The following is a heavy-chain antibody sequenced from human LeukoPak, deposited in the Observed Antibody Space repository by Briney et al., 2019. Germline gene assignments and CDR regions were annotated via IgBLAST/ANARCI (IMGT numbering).Heavy chain of an antibody. CDR1: GYGFINYW. D-gene: IGHD3-22*01. J-gene: IGHJ3*02. Sequence: GESLKISCKGSGYGFINYWIGWVRQMPGKGLEWMGIIYPGDSDTRYSPSFQGQVTISVDKSIRTAYLRWSSLRASDTAMYYCARHLRYYYDTSVSSDGDAFDIWGQGTMVTVSA. CDR3: ARHLRYYYDTSVSSDGDAFDI. CDR2: IYPGDSDT. V-gene: IGHV5-51*01.